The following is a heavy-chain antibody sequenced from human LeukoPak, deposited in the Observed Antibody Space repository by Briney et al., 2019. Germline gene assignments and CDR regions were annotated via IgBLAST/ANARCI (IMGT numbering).Heavy chain of an antibody. CDR2: TYYRSKWYN. V-gene: IGHV6-1*01. D-gene: IGHD3-22*01. J-gene: IGHJ6*02. CDR1: GDSVSSNSAA. Sequence: SQTLSLTCAITGDSVSSNSAAWNWIRQSPSRGLQWLGRTYYRSKWYNAYAVSVKSRITIDPDTSKNQFSLQLNSVTPEDTAVYYCARDRRVYYYDSSGYSYYYYGMDVWGQGTTVTVSS. CDR3: ARDRRVYYYDSSGYSYYYYGMDV.